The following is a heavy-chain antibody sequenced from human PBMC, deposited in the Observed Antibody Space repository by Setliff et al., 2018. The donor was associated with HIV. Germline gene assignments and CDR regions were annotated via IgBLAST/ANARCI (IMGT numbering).Heavy chain of an antibody. J-gene: IGHJ3*02. Sequence: PGGSLRLSCAASGFTFSSFAMTWVRQAPGKGLEWVSSISGSAGSTYYADSVKGRFTISRDNSKNTLYLQMNSLRAEDTAVYYCAKMAGRDGYDDAVDNWGQGTMVTVSS. D-gene: IGHD5-12*01. CDR1: GFTFSSFA. CDR2: ISGSAGST. V-gene: IGHV3-23*01. CDR3: AKMAGRDGYDDAVDN.